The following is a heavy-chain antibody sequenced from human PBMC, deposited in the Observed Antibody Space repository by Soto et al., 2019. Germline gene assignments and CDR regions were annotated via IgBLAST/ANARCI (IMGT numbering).Heavy chain of an antibody. Sequence: QVQLQESGPGLVKPSETLSLTCTVSGGSISSYYWSWIRQPPGKGLEWIGYIYYSGSTNYNPSLKSRVTISVDTSKNQFSLKLSSVTAADTAVYYCARSRKYQLLYRTPYYYGMDVWGQGTTVTVSS. V-gene: IGHV4-59*01. D-gene: IGHD2-2*02. J-gene: IGHJ6*02. CDR3: ARSRKYQLLYRTPYYYGMDV. CDR2: IYYSGST. CDR1: GGSISSYY.